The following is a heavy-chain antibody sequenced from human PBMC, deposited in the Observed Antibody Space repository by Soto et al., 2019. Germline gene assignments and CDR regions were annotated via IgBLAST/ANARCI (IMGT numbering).Heavy chain of an antibody. CDR1: GYTFTTYA. J-gene: IGHJ4*02. D-gene: IGHD2-21*02. CDR2: INAGNGNT. Sequence: ASVKVSCKASGYTFTTYAMHWVRQAPGQRLEWMGWINAGNGNTKYSQKFQGRVTITRDTSASTAYMELSSLRSEDTAVYYCARDGCGGDCFIDYWGQGTLVTVSS. V-gene: IGHV1-3*01. CDR3: ARDGCGGDCFIDY.